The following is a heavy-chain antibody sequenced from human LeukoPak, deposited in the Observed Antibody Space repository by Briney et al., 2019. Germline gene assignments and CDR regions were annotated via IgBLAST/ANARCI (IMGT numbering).Heavy chain of an antibody. D-gene: IGHD3-10*01. CDR3: ARCLRQEWFGELPYYFDY. J-gene: IGHJ4*02. Sequence: SETLSLTCTVSGGSISSYYWSWIRQPPGKGLEWIGYIYYSGSTNYNPSLESRVTISVDTSKNQFSLKLSSVTAADTAVYYCARCLRQEWFGELPYYFDYWGQGTLVTVSS. CDR1: GGSISSYY. V-gene: IGHV4-59*08. CDR2: IYYSGST.